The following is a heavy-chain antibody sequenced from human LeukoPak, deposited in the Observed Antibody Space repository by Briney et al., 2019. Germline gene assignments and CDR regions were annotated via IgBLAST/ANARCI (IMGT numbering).Heavy chain of an antibody. CDR1: GFTFSSYE. CDR3: AKPFVVVAATLGFDY. D-gene: IGHD2-15*01. Sequence: GGSLRLSCAASGFTFSSYEMNWVRQAPGKGLEWVSYISSSGSTIYYADSVKGRFTISRDNAKNSLYLQMNSLRAEDTAVYYCAKPFVVVAATLGFDYWGQGTLVTVSS. J-gene: IGHJ4*02. CDR2: ISSSGSTI. V-gene: IGHV3-48*03.